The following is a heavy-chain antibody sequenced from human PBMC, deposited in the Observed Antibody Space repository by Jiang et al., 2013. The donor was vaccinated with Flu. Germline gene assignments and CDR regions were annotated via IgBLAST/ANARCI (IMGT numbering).Heavy chain of an antibody. J-gene: IGHJ4*02. CDR3: ARARGYGYAKDY. V-gene: IGHV3-30-3*01. D-gene: IGHD5-18*01. CDR1: TFSSYA. CDR2: ISYDGSNK. Sequence: TFSSYAMHWVRQAPGKGLEWVAVISYDGSNKYYADSVKGRFTISRDNSKSTLYLQMNSLRAEDAAVYSCARARGYGYAKDYWGQGTLVTVSS.